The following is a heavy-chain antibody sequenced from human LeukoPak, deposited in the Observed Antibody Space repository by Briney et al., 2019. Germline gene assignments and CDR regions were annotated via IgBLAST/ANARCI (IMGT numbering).Heavy chain of an antibody. Sequence: GGSLRLSCAASGFTLSSFDMHWVRQPTGQGLGWVSTIGTASDTYYPGSVEGRFTLSRDNAENSLYLQMNSLTAGDTAVYYCARGPPRGKYYYMDVWGKGTTVTVSS. CDR3: ARGPPRGKYYYMDV. D-gene: IGHD1-1*01. CDR2: IGTASDT. J-gene: IGHJ6*03. CDR1: GFTLSSFD. V-gene: IGHV3-13*01.